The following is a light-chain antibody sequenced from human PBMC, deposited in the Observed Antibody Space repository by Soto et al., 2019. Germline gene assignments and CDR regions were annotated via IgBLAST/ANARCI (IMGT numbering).Light chain of an antibody. CDR2: GAY. CDR3: QQYGSSGT. Sequence: TQSAPTLSVPCGETAPLSCRASQSVSNNYFSWYQQKPGQAPRLLIYGAYNRATGIPDRFSGSGSGTDFTLTISRLQPEDFAVYYCQQYGSSGTFGQGTKVDIK. J-gene: IGKJ1*01. V-gene: IGKV3-20*01. CDR1: QSVSNNY.